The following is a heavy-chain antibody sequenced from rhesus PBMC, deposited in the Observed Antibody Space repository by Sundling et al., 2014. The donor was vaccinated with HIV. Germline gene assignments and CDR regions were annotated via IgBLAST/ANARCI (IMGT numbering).Heavy chain of an antibody. CDR3: AKDEYSYSPLGYFDY. J-gene: IGHJ4*01. CDR2: VNSGGTT. D-gene: IGHD5-12*01. CDR1: GFTFSTYA. Sequence: EVQLVESGGGLAEPGGSLRLSCAASGFTFSTYALHWVRQAPGKGLEWVSAVNSGGTTYYADSVKGRFTISRDNSKNTLSLQMNSLRVDDTAVYYCAKDEYSYSPLGYFDYWGQGVLVTVSS. V-gene: IGHV3-103*01.